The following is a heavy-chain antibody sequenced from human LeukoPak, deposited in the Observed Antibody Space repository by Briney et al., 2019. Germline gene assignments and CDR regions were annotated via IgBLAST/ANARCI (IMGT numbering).Heavy chain of an antibody. CDR1: GFTFNDYY. CDR2: INIGGTNT. J-gene: IGHJ5*02. CDR3: ATDGAGFDN. Sequence: GGSLELSCAASGFTFNDYYMSWIRQAPGKGLESLSYINIGGTNTHYADSVKGRFTISSDNAKKSLYLEINNLRAEDTAVDYCATDGAGFDNWGQGVLVTVSS. V-gene: IGHV3-11*01.